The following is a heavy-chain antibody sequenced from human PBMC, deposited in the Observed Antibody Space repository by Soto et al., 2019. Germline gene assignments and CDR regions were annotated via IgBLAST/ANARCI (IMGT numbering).Heavy chain of an antibody. J-gene: IGHJ4*02. CDR3: ASSMGRGGNDY. CDR1: GFTFSDYW. Sequence: EVQLVESGGGLVQPGGSLRLSCAASGFTFSDYWMSWVRQAPGQGLECVANRKTDGSEKYYVDPVKGRFTISRDNAKNSLYLQMNSLRAEDTAVYYCASSMGRGGNDYWGQGTLVAVSS. D-gene: IGHD3-10*01. CDR2: RKTDGSEK. V-gene: IGHV3-7*05.